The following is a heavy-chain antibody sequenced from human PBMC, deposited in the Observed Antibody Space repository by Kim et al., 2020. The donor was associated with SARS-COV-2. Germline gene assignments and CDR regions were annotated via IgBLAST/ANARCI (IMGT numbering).Heavy chain of an antibody. Sequence: ASVKVSCKASGYTFTSYGISWVRQAPGQGLEWMGWISAYNGNTNYAQKLQGRVTMTTDTSTSTAYMELRSLRSDDTAVYYCARVVHCSSTSCYGVYFDYWSQRTLVTVSS. CDR1: GYTFTSYG. CDR2: ISAYNGNT. V-gene: IGHV1-18*04. CDR3: ARVVHCSSTSCYGVYFDY. D-gene: IGHD2-2*01. J-gene: IGHJ4*01.